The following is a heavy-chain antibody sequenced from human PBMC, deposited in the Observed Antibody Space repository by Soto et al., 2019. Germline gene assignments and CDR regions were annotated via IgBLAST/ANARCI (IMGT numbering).Heavy chain of an antibody. V-gene: IGHV3-23*01. D-gene: IGHD3-9*01. J-gene: IGHJ6*02. CDR3: AKDGAEYYDILTGYYTLFGMDV. CDR1: GFTFSSYA. Sequence: GGSLRLSCAASGFTFSSYAMSWVRQAPGKGLEWVSAISGSGGSTYYADYVKGRFTISRDNSKNTLYLQMNSLRAEDTAVYYCAKDGAEYYDILTGYYTLFGMDVWGQGTTVTVSS. CDR2: ISGSGGST.